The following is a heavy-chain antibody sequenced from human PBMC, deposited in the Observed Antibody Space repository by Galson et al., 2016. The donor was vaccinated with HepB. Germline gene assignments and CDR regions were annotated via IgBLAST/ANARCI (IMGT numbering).Heavy chain of an antibody. CDR3: AKPRDYGDYYGMDV. CDR1: GFTFSSYA. CDR2: IGGSGSYT. V-gene: IGHV3-23*01. Sequence: SLRLSCAASGFTFSSYAMNWVRQTPGKGLEWVSTIGGSGSYTYYADSVKGRFTTSRDNSKNTLYLQMNSLRVEDTAVYYCAKPRDYGDYYGMDVWGQGTTVTVSS. D-gene: IGHD4-17*01. J-gene: IGHJ6*02.